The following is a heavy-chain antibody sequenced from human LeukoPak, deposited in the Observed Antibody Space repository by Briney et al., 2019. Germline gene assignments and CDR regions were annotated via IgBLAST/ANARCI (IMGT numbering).Heavy chain of an antibody. CDR1: GFIFNNYD. Sequence: GRSLRLSCAASGFIFNNYDMHWVRQAPGKGLEWVAIICFDGSDKYYADSVKGRSTISRDNSKNTLYLQMNSLRAEDTAVYYCARGAYYFDYWGQGTLVTVSS. J-gene: IGHJ4*02. V-gene: IGHV3-33*01. CDR3: ARGAYYFDY. CDR2: ICFDGSDK.